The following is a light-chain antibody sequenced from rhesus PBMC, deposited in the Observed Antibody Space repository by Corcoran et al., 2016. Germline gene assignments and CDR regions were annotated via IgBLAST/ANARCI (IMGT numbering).Light chain of an antibody. Sequence: DIQMTQSPSSLSASVGDRVTITCRTSENVNNYLNWYQQKPEKAPTLLIYQASTLQRGGPSRFSGSGSGTDYTFTIISLQSEEVATYYCQHNYGTPPTFGQGTKVEIK. V-gene: IGKV1-74*01. J-gene: IGKJ1*01. CDR2: QAS. CDR3: QHNYGTPPT. CDR1: ENVNNY.